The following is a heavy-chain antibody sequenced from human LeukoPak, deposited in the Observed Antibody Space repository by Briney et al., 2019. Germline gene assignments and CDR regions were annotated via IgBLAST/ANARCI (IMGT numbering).Heavy chain of an antibody. Sequence: SETLSLTCTVSGFSISSGHYWGWVRQPPGAGLEWIGSVYQSGTTYYNPSLKSRVTTSVDMSENQFSLRLRPVTAADTAVYYCARTFIRNGYSSYFDCWGQGTLVTVSS. CDR2: VYQSGTT. CDR3: ARTFIRNGYSSYFDC. J-gene: IGHJ4*02. CDR1: GFSISSGHY. D-gene: IGHD5-18*01. V-gene: IGHV4-38-2*02.